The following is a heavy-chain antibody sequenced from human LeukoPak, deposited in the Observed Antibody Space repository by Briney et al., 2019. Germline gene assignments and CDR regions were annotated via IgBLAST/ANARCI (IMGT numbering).Heavy chain of an antibody. Sequence: GGSLRLSCAASGFTFSSYWMSWVRQAPGEGLEWVANIKQDGSEKYYVDSVKGRFTISRDNAKNSLYLQMNSLRAEDTAVYYCASGPGEDAFDIWGQGTMVTVSS. CDR3: ASGPGEDAFDI. V-gene: IGHV3-7*01. J-gene: IGHJ3*02. D-gene: IGHD3-16*01. CDR2: IKQDGSEK. CDR1: GFTFSSYW.